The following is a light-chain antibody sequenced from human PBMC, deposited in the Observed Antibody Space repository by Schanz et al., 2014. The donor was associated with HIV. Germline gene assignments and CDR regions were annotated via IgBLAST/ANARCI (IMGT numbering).Light chain of an antibody. V-gene: IGLV1-47*01. CDR3: AAWDDSLSGGG. J-gene: IGLJ3*02. CDR1: SSNIGSNY. CDR2: RDD. Sequence: QSVLTQPPSASGTPGQRLTISCSGSSSNIGSNYVFWYRQLPGAAPKLLIYRDDQRPSGVPDRFSGSKSGTSASLAISGLRSEDEADYHCAAWDDSLSGGGFGGGTKLTVL.